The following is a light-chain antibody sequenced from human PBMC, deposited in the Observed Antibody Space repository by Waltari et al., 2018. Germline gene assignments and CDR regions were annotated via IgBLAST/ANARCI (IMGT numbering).Light chain of an antibody. CDR2: ESS. CDR1: SSDVGRCNI. CDR3: CSYAGSSRV. J-gene: IGLJ3*02. V-gene: IGLV2-23*01. Sequence: QSALTQPAYVSVSPGQQITLSCPGTSSDVGRCNIVSWYQQHTGKAPTLIIYESSNRPSGVSNRFSGSKSGNTASLTISGLQAEDEADYYCCSYAGSSRVFGGGTKLTVL.